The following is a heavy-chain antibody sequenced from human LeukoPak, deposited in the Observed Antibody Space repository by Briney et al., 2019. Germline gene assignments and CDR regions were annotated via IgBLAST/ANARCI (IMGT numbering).Heavy chain of an antibody. CDR3: ASYSSGWSWFDP. CDR1: GGSISSSSYY. Sequence: SETLSLTCTVSGGSISSSSYYWGWIRQPPGKGLEWIGSIYYSGSTYYNPSLKSRVTISVDTSKNQFSLKLSSVTAADTAVYYCASYSSGWSWFDPWGQGTLVTVSS. J-gene: IGHJ5*02. D-gene: IGHD6-19*01. CDR2: IYYSGST. V-gene: IGHV4-39*07.